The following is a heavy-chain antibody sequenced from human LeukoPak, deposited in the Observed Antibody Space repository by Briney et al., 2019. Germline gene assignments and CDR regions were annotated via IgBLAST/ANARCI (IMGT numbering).Heavy chain of an antibody. CDR2: LYTSGRM. CDR3: TKGRGI. Sequence: PSETLSLTCTVSSGSISSGSYDWYWIRQPAGKGLEWIGHLYTSGRMSYNPSLKSRVTISVDTSKNQFSLKLTSVTAADTAVYYCTKGRGIWGQGTLVTVSS. CDR1: SGSISSGSYD. J-gene: IGHJ4*02. D-gene: IGHD3-10*01. V-gene: IGHV4-61*09.